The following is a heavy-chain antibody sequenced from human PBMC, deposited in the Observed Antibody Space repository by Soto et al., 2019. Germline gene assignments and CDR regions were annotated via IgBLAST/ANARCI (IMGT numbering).Heavy chain of an antibody. CDR2: INHSGST. D-gene: IGHD7-27*01. Sequence: PSETLSLTCAVYGGSFSGYYWSWIRQPPGKGLEWIGEINHSGSTNYNPSLKSRVTISVDTSKNQFSLKLSSVTAADTAVYYCARGWGRIFDYWGQGTLVTGSS. J-gene: IGHJ4*02. CDR3: ARGWGRIFDY. CDR1: GGSFSGYY. V-gene: IGHV4-34*01.